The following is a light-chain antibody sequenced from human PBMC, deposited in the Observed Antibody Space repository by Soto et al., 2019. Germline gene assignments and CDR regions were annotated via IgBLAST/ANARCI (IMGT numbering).Light chain of an antibody. CDR3: QQSYSTPRT. Sequence: IQMTQSPSSLSASLLGRVTITCRASQGISTYLNCYQQKPGKAPKLLIYAASSLQSGVPSRFSGSGSETDFTLTISSLQPEDFATYYCQQSYSTPRTFGHGTKVDI. CDR2: AAS. J-gene: IGKJ1*01. V-gene: IGKV1-39*01. CDR1: QGISTY.